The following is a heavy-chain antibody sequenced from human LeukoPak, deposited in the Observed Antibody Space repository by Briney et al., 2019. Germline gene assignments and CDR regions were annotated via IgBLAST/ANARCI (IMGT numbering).Heavy chain of an antibody. J-gene: IGHJ1*01. CDR3: ARFHLSLEGGYLQH. CDR1: GGSSSGYY. V-gene: IGHV4-34*01. Sequence: SETLSLTCAVYGGSSSGYYWSWIRQPPGKGLEWIGEINHSGSTNYNPSLKSRLTLSVDTSKSQVSLKLSSVTAADTALYFCARFHLSLEGGYLQHWGQATLVTVSS. D-gene: IGHD3-16*01. CDR2: INHSGST.